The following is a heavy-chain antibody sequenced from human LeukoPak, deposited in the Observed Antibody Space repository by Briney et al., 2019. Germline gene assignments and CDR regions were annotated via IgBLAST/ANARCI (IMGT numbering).Heavy chain of an antibody. CDR2: IKQDGSEK. J-gene: IGHJ6*03. D-gene: IGHD3-3*01. Sequence: PGGSLRLSCAASGFTFSSYWMSWVRQAPGKGLEWVANIKQDGSEKYYVDSVKGRFTISRDNAKNSLYLQMNSLRAEDTAVYYCARDERFLEWLKSYYYMDVWGKGTTVTVSS. CDR3: ARDERFLEWLKSYYYMDV. V-gene: IGHV3-7*01. CDR1: GFTFSSYW.